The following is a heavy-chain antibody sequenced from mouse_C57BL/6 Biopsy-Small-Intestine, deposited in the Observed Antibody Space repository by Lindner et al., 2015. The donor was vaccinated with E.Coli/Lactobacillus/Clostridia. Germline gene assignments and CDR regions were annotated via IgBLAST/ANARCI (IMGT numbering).Heavy chain of an antibody. V-gene: IGHV1-15*01. CDR1: GYEFTDYE. J-gene: IGHJ2*01. D-gene: IGHD2-4*01. CDR3: ARGRYDYTFDY. CDR2: VDPETGGA. Sequence: VQLQESGAELVRPGASVTLSCRASGYEFTDYEIHWVMQTPVHGLEWIGAVDPETGGAAYNQKFRDKAILSADRSSSTAYMELRSLTSEDSAVHYCARGRYDYTFDYWGQGTTLTVSS.